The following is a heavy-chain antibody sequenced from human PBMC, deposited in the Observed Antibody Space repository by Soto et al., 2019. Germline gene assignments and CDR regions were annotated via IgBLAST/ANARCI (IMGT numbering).Heavy chain of an antibody. CDR1: GFTFSSYG. Sequence: QVQLVESGGGVVQPGRSLRLSCAASGFTFSSYGMHWVRQAPGKGLEWVAVISYDGSNKYYADSVKGRFTISRDNSKNTLYLQMNSLRAEDTAVYYCARPGTTDGMDVWGQGTTVTVSS. CDR2: ISYDGSNK. J-gene: IGHJ6*02. V-gene: IGHV3-30*03. D-gene: IGHD4-17*01. CDR3: ARPGTTDGMDV.